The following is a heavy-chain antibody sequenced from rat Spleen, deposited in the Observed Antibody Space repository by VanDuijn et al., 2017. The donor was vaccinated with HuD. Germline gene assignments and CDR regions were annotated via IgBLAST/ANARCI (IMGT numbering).Heavy chain of an antibody. V-gene: IGHV5-29*01. J-gene: IGHJ4*01. D-gene: IGHD1-11*01. CDR1: GFTFSHYG. Sequence: EVQLVESGGGLVQPGRSLILSCAASGFTFSHYGMAWVRQAPTKGLEWVATISYDGTRTFYRDSVKGRFTISRDNAKSTLYLQMDSLRSEDTATYYCARHYGGYSEYVMDAWGQGASVTVSS. CDR2: ISYDGTRT. CDR3: ARHYGGYSEYVMDA.